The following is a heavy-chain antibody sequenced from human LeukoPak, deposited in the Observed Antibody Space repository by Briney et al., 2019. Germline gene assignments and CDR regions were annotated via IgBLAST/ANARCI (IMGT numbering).Heavy chain of an antibody. J-gene: IGHJ6*03. CDR3: ARADYSSTWSHDYYYMDV. V-gene: IGHV4-38-2*02. D-gene: IGHD6-13*01. Sequence: PSETLSLTCTVSGYSISSGYYWGWIRQPPGKGLEWIGSIYHSGSTYYNPSLKSRVTISVDTSKNQFSLKLSSVTAADTAVYYCARADYSSTWSHDYYYMDVWGKGTTATVSS. CDR2: IYHSGST. CDR1: GYSISSGYY.